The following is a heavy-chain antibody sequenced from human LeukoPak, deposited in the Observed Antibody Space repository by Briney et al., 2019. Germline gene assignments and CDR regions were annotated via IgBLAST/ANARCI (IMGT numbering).Heavy chain of an antibody. CDR2: IHHGGST. V-gene: IGHV4-4*02. CDR1: GGSISSFNW. Sequence: SETLSLTCAVSGGSISSFNWWSWVRQPPGKGLEWIGEIHHGGSTNYNPSLKSRVTISVDKSKSQFSLKLSSVTAADTAVYYCARRRIYYHFDYWGQGALVTVSS. D-gene: IGHD3-22*01. CDR3: ARRRIYYHFDY. J-gene: IGHJ4*02.